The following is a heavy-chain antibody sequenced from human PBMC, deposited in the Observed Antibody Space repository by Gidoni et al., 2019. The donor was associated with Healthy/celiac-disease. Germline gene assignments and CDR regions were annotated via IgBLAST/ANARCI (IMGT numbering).Heavy chain of an antibody. J-gene: IGHJ4*02. CDR2: IYYSGST. V-gene: IGHV4-59*01. D-gene: IGHD2-8*01. CDR1: GGSISSYY. CDR3: ARTMVYARRGLGY. Sequence: QVQLQESGPGLVKPSETLSLTCTVSGGSISSYYWSWIRQPPGKGLEWIGYIYYSGSTNYNPSLKSRVTISVDTSKNQFSLKLSSVTAADTAVYYCARTMVYARRGLGYWGQGTLVTVSS.